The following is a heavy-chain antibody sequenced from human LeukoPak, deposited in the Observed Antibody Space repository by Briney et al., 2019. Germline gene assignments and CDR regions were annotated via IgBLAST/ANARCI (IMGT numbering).Heavy chain of an antibody. CDR3: ARARVVRPKSPGASGYYHSSGVYGMDV. D-gene: IGHD3-22*01. V-gene: IGHV4-31*03. J-gene: IGHJ6*02. CDR1: GGSISSGGYY. CDR2: IYYSGST. Sequence: SETLSLTCTVSGGSISSGGYYWSWIRQHPGKGLEWIGYIYYSGSTYYNPSLKSRVTISVDTSKNQFSLKLSSVTAADTAVYYCARARVVRPKSPGASGYYHSSGVYGMDVWGQGTPVTVSS.